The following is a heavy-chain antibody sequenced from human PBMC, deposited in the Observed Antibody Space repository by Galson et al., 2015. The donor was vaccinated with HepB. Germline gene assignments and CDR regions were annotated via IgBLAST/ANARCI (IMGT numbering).Heavy chain of an antibody. Sequence: SLRLSCAASGFTFSDYYMSWIRQAPGKGLEWVSYISSSGSTIYYADSVKGRFTISRDNAKNSLYLQMNSLRAEDTAVYYCASPPPTTVTTWYYYGMDVWGQGTTVTVSS. J-gene: IGHJ6*02. D-gene: IGHD4-17*01. CDR3: ASPPPTTVTTWYYYGMDV. CDR2: ISSSGSTI. V-gene: IGHV3-11*01. CDR1: GFTFSDYY.